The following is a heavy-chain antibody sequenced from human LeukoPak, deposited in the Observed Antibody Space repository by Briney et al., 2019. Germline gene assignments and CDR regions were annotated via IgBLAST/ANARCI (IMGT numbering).Heavy chain of an antibody. CDR3: ARGGWDSSGYAALHHFDS. D-gene: IGHD3-22*01. J-gene: IGHJ4*02. Sequence: ASVKVSCKASGYTFTNYDINWVRQATGQGLEWMGWMNPNSGNTGYAQKFQDRVTMTRNTSISTAYMELSSLRSEDTAVYYCARGGWDSSGYAALHHFDSWGQGNMVTVSS. CDR1: GYTFTNYD. CDR2: MNPNSGNT. V-gene: IGHV1-8*01.